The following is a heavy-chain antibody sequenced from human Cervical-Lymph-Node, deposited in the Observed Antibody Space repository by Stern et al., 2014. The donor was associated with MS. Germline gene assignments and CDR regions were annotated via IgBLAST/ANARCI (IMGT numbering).Heavy chain of an antibody. CDR1: GGSFSSID. D-gene: IGHD6-13*01. CDR2: IIPMFGTT. J-gene: IGHJ5*01. V-gene: IGHV1-69*01. Sequence: QVQLVQSGAEVKKPGSSMKVSCKASGGSFSSIDISWVRQTPGQGLEWLGGIIPMFGTTNYAQKVQGRVTIVADESTNTVNMELRSLRSEDTAVYYCVRDHGGIADSWGQGTLVTVSS. CDR3: VRDHGGIADS.